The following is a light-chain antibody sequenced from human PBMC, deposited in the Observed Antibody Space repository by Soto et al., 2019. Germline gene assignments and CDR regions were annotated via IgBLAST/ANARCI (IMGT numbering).Light chain of an antibody. Sequence: QSALTQPPSASGSPGQSVTISCTGSSFDVGGYNYVSWYQQHPGKAPKLIIYEVNKRPSGVPDRFSGSKSGNTASLTVSGLQAEDEAYYYCSSYAGGAVFGGGTKLTVL. CDR2: EVN. CDR1: SFDVGGYNY. CDR3: SSYAGGAV. J-gene: IGLJ2*01. V-gene: IGLV2-8*01.